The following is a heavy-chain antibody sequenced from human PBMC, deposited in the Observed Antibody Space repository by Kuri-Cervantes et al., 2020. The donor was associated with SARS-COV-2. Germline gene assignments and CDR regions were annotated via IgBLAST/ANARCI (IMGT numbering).Heavy chain of an antibody. CDR1: GGSISSHY. Sequence: ESLKISCTASGGSISSHYWSWIRQPPGKGLEWIGYIYYSGSTNYNPSLKSRVTISLDTSSNQVSLRLTSATAADTAVYYCGKVSWLQLWHRYSDSWGQGTLVTVSS. J-gene: IGHJ4*02. CDR2: IYYSGST. V-gene: IGHV4-59*11. CDR3: GKVSWLQLWHRYSDS. D-gene: IGHD5-24*01.